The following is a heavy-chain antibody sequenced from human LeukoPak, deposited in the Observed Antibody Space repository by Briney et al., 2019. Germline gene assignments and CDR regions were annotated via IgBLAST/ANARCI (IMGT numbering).Heavy chain of an antibody. CDR1: GFTFSTYG. V-gene: IGHV3-33*01. CDR2: IWYDGSNK. D-gene: IGHD4-17*01. CDR3: ARGGRTTWHGMDV. Sequence: PGGSLRLSCVASGFTFSTYGMHWVRQAPGKGLEWVTVIWYDGSNKNYADSVKGRFTISRDNSKNTLYLQMNSLRAEDTAVYYCARGGRTTWHGMDVWGQGTTVTVSS. J-gene: IGHJ6*02.